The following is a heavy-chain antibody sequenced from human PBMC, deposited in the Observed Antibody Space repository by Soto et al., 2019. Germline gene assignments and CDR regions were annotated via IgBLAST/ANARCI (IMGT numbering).Heavy chain of an antibody. J-gene: IGHJ5*02. CDR2: INPHSGAT. CDR1: CYIFSANY. D-gene: IGHD3-10*01. V-gene: IGHV1-2*02. CDR3: VRAHGLGFSNWFGP. Sequence: SVKVSCKASCYIFSANYIHWVRQAPGQGLEWLGWINPHSGATNYAQKFLGRVTMSADTSASTAYMDLARLKSDDTAVYYCVRAHGLGFSNWFGPRGRGTLVTAAS.